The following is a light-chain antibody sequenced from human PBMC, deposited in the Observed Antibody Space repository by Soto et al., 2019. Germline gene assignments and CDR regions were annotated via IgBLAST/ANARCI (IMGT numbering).Light chain of an antibody. J-gene: IGLJ3*02. CDR1: SSNIGAGYP. CDR3: QSYDSSLSRRWV. Sequence: QSVLTQPPSVSGAPGQRVTISCTGSSSNIGAGYPVHWYQQLPGTAPKLLVAGNRPSGVPDRFSVSKSGASASLTITGLQAEDEADYYCQSYDSSLSRRWVFGGGTKLTVL. CDR2: G. V-gene: IGLV1-40*01.